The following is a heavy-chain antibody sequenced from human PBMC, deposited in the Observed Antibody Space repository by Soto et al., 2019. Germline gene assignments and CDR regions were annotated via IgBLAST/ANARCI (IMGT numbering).Heavy chain of an antibody. D-gene: IGHD1-20*01. Sequence: QVQLQESGPGLVKPSETLSLTCTVSGVSLTSYYWSWIRQPAGKGLEWIGRIYSSGSTNYNPSLKSRVTMSIDTSKNQFSLKLSSVTAADTAVYYCACLYNWNGWSDYWGQGTLVTVSS. CDR2: IYSSGST. CDR3: ACLYNWNGWSDY. CDR1: GVSLTSYY. J-gene: IGHJ4*02. V-gene: IGHV4-4*07.